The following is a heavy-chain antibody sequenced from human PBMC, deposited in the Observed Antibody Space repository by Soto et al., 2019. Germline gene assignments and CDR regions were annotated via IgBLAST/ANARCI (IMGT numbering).Heavy chain of an antibody. J-gene: IGHJ4*02. D-gene: IGHD5-18*01. V-gene: IGHV4-39*01. CDR3: ARQGAMAPKIDF. Sequence: QLQLQESGPGLVKPSETLSLTCTVSGASISGSTYYWGWIRQPPGKGLEWIGSVFYSGSTYYNPSLKSRGTISVDTSKNYFSLSLTSMTAADTAVYFCARQGAMAPKIDFWGQGTLVIVSS. CDR1: GASISGSTYY. CDR2: VFYSGST.